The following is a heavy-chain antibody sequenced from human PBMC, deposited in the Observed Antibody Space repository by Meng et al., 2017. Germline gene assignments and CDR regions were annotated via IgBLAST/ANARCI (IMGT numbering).Heavy chain of an antibody. CDR3: ARGTGSSWFDP. V-gene: IGHV1-3*01. Sequence: QGQLVPSGAEVEKPGASVKVSCKASGYTFTSYTIHWVRQAPGQSLAWMGWIKSANGDAKYSQKFQGRLTLTRDTSASTAYLELSSLTFEDTAVYYCARGTGSSWFDPWGQGTLVTVSS. J-gene: IGHJ5*02. D-gene: IGHD6-13*01. CDR1: GYTFTSYT. CDR2: IKSANGDA.